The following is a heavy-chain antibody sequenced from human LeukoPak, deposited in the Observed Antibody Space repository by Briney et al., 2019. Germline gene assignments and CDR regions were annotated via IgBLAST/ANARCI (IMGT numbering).Heavy chain of an antibody. J-gene: IGHJ4*02. Sequence: GGSLRLSCVASGFIFSSYNMNWVRQVPGKGLEWVSFISSSSSYMYYAGSVRGRFTISRDNSKNTLYLQMNSLRVEDTAVYFCARDRPNYYGSDGHYYRRDGDYWGQGTLVTVSS. CDR2: ISSSSSYM. CDR1: GFIFSSYN. V-gene: IGHV3-21*04. CDR3: ARDRPNYYGSDGHYYRRDGDY. D-gene: IGHD3-22*01.